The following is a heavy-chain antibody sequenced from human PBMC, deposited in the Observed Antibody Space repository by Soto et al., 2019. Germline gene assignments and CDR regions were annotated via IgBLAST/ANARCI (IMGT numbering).Heavy chain of an antibody. CDR2: IKQDGSEK. V-gene: IGHV3-7*04. CDR3: ARSQMAAFEY. CDR1: GFIFSSYW. J-gene: IGHJ4*02. D-gene: IGHD2-8*01. Sequence: EVQLVESGGGLVQPGGSLRISCGASGFIFSSYWMSWVRQAPGKGLEWVANIKQDGSEKYYVDSVKGRFTISRDNAKNSLYLQMNSLRAEDTAVYYCARSQMAAFEYWGPGTLVTVPS.